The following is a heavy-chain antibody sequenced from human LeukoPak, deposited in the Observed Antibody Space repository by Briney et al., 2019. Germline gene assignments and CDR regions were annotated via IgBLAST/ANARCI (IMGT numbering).Heavy chain of an antibody. Sequence: SETLSLTCTVSGNSISSYYWSWIRQPPGKGLEWIGYIYYIGGTNYNPSLKSRVTISVDTSKNQFSLKLNSVTAADTAVYYCARVATVTSRPTFDYWGQGTLVTVSS. V-gene: IGHV4-59*01. CDR3: ARVATVTSRPTFDY. CDR1: GNSISSYY. D-gene: IGHD4-17*01. CDR2: IYYIGGT. J-gene: IGHJ4*02.